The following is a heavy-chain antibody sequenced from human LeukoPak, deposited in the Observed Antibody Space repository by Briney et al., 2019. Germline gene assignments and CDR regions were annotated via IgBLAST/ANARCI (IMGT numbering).Heavy chain of an antibody. D-gene: IGHD2-15*01. V-gene: IGHV3-20*04. CDR1: GFTFDDYG. J-gene: IGHJ4*02. CDR2: INWNGGST. Sequence: GGSLRLSCAASGFTFDDYGMSWVRQAPGKGLEWVSGINWNGGSTGYADSVKGRFTISRDNAKNSLYLQMNSLRAEDTALYYCARDDCSGGSCYFDYWGQGTLVTVSS. CDR3: ARDDCSGGSCYFDY.